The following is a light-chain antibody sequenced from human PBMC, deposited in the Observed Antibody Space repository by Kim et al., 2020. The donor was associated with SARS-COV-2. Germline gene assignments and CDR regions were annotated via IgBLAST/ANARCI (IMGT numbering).Light chain of an antibody. CDR2: EVN. CDR1: KLGDKY. J-gene: IGLJ2*01. CDR3: QAWGTRTVV. V-gene: IGLV3-1*01. Sequence: SYELTQPPSVSVSPGQTASITCSGDKLGDKYAYWYQQKPGQSPVLVIYEVNKRPSGIPERFSASNSENTATLTISGTQAIDEADYYCQAWGTRTVVFGGGTQLTVL.